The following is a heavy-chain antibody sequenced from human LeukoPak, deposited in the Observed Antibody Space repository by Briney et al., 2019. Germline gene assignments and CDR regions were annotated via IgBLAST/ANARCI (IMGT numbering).Heavy chain of an antibody. V-gene: IGHV3-30-3*01. CDR3: ARSCDGDCYPRESAFDI. J-gene: IGHJ3*02. CDR1: GFTFSSYV. Sequence: GGSLRLSCEASGFTFSSYVMHWVRQAPGKGLEWVAVISSDGTIKYYADSVKGRFTISRDNAKNSLYLQMNSLGAEDTAVYFCARSCDGDCYPRESAFDIWGQGIVVTVSS. CDR2: ISSDGTIK. D-gene: IGHD2-21*01.